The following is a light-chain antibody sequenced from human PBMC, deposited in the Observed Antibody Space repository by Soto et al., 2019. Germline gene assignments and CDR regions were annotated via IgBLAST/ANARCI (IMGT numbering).Light chain of an antibody. CDR3: QKRSNWPLT. V-gene: IGKV3-11*01. J-gene: IGKJ4*01. CDR2: DAS. CDR1: QSVSSF. Sequence: EIVLTQSPATLSLSPGERATLSCRASQSVSSFLAWYQQKPGQAPRLLIYDASNRATGIPPRFSGSGSGTDYTLTISSLEPEDFAVYYCQKRSNWPLTFGGGTKEEIK.